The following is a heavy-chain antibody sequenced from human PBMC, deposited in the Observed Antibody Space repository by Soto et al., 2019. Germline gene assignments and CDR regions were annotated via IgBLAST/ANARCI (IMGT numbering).Heavy chain of an antibody. CDR2: IKSKTDGGTT. D-gene: IGHD5-12*01. J-gene: IGHJ4*02. CDR1: GFTFSNAW. CDR3: TTEMVATIGTLDY. Sequence: EVQLVESGGGWVKPGGSLRLSCAASGFTFSNAWMSWVRQAPGKGLEWVGRIKSKTDGGTTDYAAPVKGRFTISRDDSKNTLYLQMNSLKTEDTAVYYCTTEMVATIGTLDYWCQGTLVTVSS. V-gene: IGHV3-15*01.